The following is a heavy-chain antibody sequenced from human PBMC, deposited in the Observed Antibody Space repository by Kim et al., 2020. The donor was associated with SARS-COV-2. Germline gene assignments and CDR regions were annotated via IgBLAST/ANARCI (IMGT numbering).Heavy chain of an antibody. CDR2: IYSGGST. CDR3: ARDTPVRGSGVGMDV. Sequence: GGSLRLSCAASGFTVSNNYMSWVRQAPGKGLEWVSTIYSGGSTYYADSVKGRFTISRDNSKNTLYLQMNSLRGDDTAVYYCARDTPVRGSGVGMDVWGQGTTVTVSS. CDR1: GFTVSNNY. J-gene: IGHJ6*02. V-gene: IGHV3-53*01. D-gene: IGHD3-10*01.